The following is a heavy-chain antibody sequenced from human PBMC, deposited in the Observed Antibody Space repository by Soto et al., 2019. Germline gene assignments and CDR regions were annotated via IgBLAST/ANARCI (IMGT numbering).Heavy chain of an antibody. V-gene: IGHV4-59*01. CDR3: ARNGYGSALDY. Sequence: SETLSLTCTVSGGSISSYYWSWIRQPPGKGLEWIGYIYYSGSTNYNPSLKSRLTISVDTSKNQFSLKLSSVTAADTAVYYCARNGYGSALDYWGQGTLVTV. CDR2: IYYSGST. D-gene: IGHD2-15*01. J-gene: IGHJ4*02. CDR1: GGSISSYY.